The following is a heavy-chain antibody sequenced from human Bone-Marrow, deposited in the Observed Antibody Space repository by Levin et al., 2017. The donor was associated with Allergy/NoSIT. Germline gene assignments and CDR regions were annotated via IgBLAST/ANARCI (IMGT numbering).Heavy chain of an antibody. CDR2: IDPRGST. J-gene: IGHJ4*02. V-gene: IGHV4-4*07. CDR3: ARDSGHYN. D-gene: IGHD1-26*01. CDR1: GGSVSSFY. Sequence: RSSETLSLTCAVSGGSVSSFYWSWIRQPAGKRLEWIGRIDPRGSTIYNPSLKSRVIMSLDMSKNQLSLKLSSVTAADTAVYYCARDSGHYNWGQGTLVIVAP.